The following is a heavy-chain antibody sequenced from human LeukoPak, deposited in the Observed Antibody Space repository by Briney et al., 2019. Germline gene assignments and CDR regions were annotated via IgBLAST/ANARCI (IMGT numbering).Heavy chain of an antibody. Sequence: PGGSLRLSCAASGFTFSSYGMHWVRQAPGKGLEWVAVISYDGSNKYYADSVKGRFTISRDNSKNTLYLQMNSLRAEDTAVYYCASAKIMITFGGVIQSTGTPDYWGQGTLVTVSS. D-gene: IGHD3-16*02. CDR3: ASAKIMITFGGVIQSTGTPDY. CDR2: ISYDGSNK. CDR1: GFTFSSYG. J-gene: IGHJ4*02. V-gene: IGHV3-30*03.